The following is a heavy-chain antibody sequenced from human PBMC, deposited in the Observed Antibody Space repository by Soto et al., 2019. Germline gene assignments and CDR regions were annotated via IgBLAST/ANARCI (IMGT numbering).Heavy chain of an antibody. V-gene: IGHV5-10-1*01. Sequence: HGESLKISCKGSGYSYTSYWISWVRQMPGKGLEWMGRIGPSDSYTNYSPSFQGHVPISADKSINTAYLQWSSLRASDTAMYYCAIRGGMVVAGTHYYYGMDVWGQGTAVTVSS. D-gene: IGHD6-19*01. CDR2: IGPSDSYT. J-gene: IGHJ6*02. CDR3: AIRGGMVVAGTHYYYGMDV. CDR1: GYSYTSYW.